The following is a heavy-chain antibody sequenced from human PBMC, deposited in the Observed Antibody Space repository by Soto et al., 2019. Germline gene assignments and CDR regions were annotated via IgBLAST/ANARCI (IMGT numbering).Heavy chain of an antibody. J-gene: IGHJ4*02. CDR3: AKSSSGYYGCFDY. D-gene: IGHD6-19*01. Sequence: PGGSLRLSCAASGFSFDEYAMHWVRQRPGKGLEWVSGMSWNSGSIAYADSVKGRFTISRDNAKNSLYLQMSSLRAEDTALYYCAKSSSGYYGCFDYWGQGTPVTVSS. CDR2: MSWNSGSI. CDR1: GFSFDEYA. V-gene: IGHV3-9*01.